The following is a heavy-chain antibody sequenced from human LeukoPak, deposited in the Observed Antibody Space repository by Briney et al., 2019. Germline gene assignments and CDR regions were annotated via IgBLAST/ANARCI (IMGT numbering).Heavy chain of an antibody. CDR3: AIALAARDYYYYMDV. CDR1: GGTFSSYA. J-gene: IGHJ6*03. CDR2: IIPIFGTA. D-gene: IGHD6-6*01. V-gene: IGHV1-69*01. Sequence: ASVKVSCKASGGTFSSYAIGWVRQAPGQGLEWMGGIIPIFGTANCAQKFQGRVTITADESTSTAYMELSSLRSEDTAVYYCAIALAARDYYYYMDVWGKGTTVTVSS.